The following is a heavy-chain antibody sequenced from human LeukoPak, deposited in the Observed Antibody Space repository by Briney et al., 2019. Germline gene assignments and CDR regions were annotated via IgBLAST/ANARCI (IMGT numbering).Heavy chain of an antibody. J-gene: IGHJ1*01. CDR3: TRESGLYCPFGY. CDR1: GGSITSTNW. D-gene: IGHD1-26*01. CDR2: ISLTGRT. Sequence: SGTLPLTCGVSGGSITSTNWWSWVRQPPGQGLEWIGEISLTGRTNYNPSLIGRVIMSLDESRNQLSLTLTSVTAADTAMYYCTRESGLYCPFGYWGQGSLVFVPS. V-gene: IGHV4-4*02.